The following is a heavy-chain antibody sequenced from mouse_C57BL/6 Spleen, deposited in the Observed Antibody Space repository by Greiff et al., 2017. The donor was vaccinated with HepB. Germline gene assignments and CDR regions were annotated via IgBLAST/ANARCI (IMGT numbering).Heavy chain of an antibody. CDR2: IHPNSGST. J-gene: IGHJ1*03. D-gene: IGHD1-1*01. CDR1: GYTFTSYW. CDR3: ARKGSTVVERDWYFDV. Sequence: VQLQQSGAELVKPGASVKLSCKASGYTFTSYWMHWVKQRPGQGLEWIGMIHPNSGSTNYNEKFKSKATLTVDKSSSTAYMQLSSLTSEDSAVYYCARKGSTVVERDWYFDVWGTGTTVTVSS. V-gene: IGHV1-64*01.